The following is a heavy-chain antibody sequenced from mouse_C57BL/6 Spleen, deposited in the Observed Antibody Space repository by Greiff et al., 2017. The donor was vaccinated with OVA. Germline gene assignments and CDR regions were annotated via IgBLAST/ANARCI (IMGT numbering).Heavy chain of an antibody. D-gene: IGHD2-4*01. J-gene: IGHJ1*03. V-gene: IGHV1-72*01. CDR3: ARSGLRHWYFDV. CDR2: IAPNSGGT. CDR1: GYTFTSYW. Sequence: VQLQQPGAELVKPGASVKLSCKASGYTFTSYWMHWVKQRPGRGLEWIGRIAPNSGGTKYNEKFKSKATLTVDKPSSTAYMQLSSLTSEDSAVYYCARSGLRHWYFDVWGTGTTVTVSS.